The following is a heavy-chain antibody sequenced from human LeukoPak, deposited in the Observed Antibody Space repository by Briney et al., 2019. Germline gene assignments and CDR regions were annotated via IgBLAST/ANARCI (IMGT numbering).Heavy chain of an antibody. CDR2: IIPIFGTA. CDR3: ARVAALLTGYYNFRSGAFDY. D-gene: IGHD3-9*01. V-gene: IGHV1-69*05. J-gene: IGHJ4*02. CDR1: GGTFSSYA. Sequence: ASVKVSCKASGGTFSSYAISWVRQAPGQGLEWMGGIIPIFGTANYAQKFQGRVTITTDESTSTAYMELSSLRSEDTAVYYCARVAALLTGYYNFRSGAFDYWGQGTLVTVSS.